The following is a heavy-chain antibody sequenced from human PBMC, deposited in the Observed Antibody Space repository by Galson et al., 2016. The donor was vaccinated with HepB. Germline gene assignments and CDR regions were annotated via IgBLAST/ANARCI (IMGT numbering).Heavy chain of an antibody. CDR3: ANDLRALCGGDCYSFDL. J-gene: IGHJ4*02. CDR2: ITWNSLMI. Sequence: SLRLSCAASGFSFDDYAMHWVRQAPGKGLEWVSYITWNSLMIDYSDSVKGRFTISRDNAKSTLFLEMNSLRAEDTAFYYCANDLRALCGGDCYSFDLWGQGTLVTVSS. V-gene: IGHV3-9*01. CDR1: GFSFDDYA. D-gene: IGHD2-21*01.